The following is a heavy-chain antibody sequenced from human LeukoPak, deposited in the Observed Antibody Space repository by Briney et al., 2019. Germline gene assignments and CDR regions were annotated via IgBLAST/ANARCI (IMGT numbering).Heavy chain of an antibody. J-gene: IGHJ4*02. CDR1: GFTLSSHS. D-gene: IGHD3-22*01. Sequence: AGGSLRLSCAAYGFTLSSHSMNWVRQAPGKGLEWVSSISSSSSYIHSADSVKGRFTISRDNAKNSLYLQMNSLRAEDTAVYYCARDLYDSGAYSSPIDYWGQGTLVTVS. CDR3: ARDLYDSGAYSSPIDY. CDR2: ISSSSSYI. V-gene: IGHV3-21*01.